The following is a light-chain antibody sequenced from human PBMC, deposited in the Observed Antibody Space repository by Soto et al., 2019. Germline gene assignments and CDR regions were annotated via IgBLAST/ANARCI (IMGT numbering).Light chain of an antibody. CDR2: LGS. CDR3: MQALQTPRT. Sequence: DSVMTQSPLSLPVTPGEPASISCRSSQSLLHSNGYNYLDWYLQKPGQSPQLLIYLGSNRASGVPDRFSGSGSGTDFTLKISRVEAEDVGVYYCMQALQTPRTFGQGTKMDIK. J-gene: IGKJ1*01. V-gene: IGKV2-28*01. CDR1: QSLLHSNGYNY.